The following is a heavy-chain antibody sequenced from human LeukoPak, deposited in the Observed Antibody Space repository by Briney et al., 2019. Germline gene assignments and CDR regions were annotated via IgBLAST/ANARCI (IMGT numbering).Heavy chain of an antibody. D-gene: IGHD3-9*01. CDR1: GFTFSSYS. J-gene: IGHJ6*03. CDR3: AREFVLRYFEGYMDV. V-gene: IGHV3-21*01. CDR2: ISSSSSYI. Sequence: GGSLRLYCAASGFTFSSYSMNWVRQAPGKGLEWVSSISSSSSYIYYADSVKGRFTISRENAKNSLYLQMNSLRAEDTAVYYCAREFVLRYFEGYMDVWGKGTTVTVSS.